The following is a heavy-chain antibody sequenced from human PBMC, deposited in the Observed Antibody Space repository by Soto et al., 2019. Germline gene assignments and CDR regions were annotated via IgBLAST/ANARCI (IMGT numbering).Heavy chain of an antibody. V-gene: IGHV4-30-4*01. CDR2: IYFSGSV. J-gene: IGHJ4*02. Sequence: PSETLSLTCTVSGDSISSRDHYWGWIRQPPGKGLEWIGYIYFSGSVYSSPSLKSPVSISVDMSQNQFSLMVTSVTAADTAVYYCARARIHCTSASCYTEFDSWGQGTLVTVSS. CDR1: GDSISSRDHY. D-gene: IGHD2-2*02. CDR3: ARARIHCTSASCYTEFDS.